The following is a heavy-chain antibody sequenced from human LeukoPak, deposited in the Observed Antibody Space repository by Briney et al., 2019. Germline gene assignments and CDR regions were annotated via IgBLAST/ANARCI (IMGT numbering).Heavy chain of an antibody. CDR1: GGSINNYY. J-gene: IGHJ5*01. CDR2: IYFSGTT. Sequence: SETLSLTCTVSGGSINNYYWSWIRQPPGKGLEWIGYIYFSGTTNYNPSLKSRVSISVDTSKNQFSLRLTSVTAADTAVYYCARSPDWFDFWGQGTLVTVSS. CDR3: ARSPDWFDF. V-gene: IGHV4-59*01.